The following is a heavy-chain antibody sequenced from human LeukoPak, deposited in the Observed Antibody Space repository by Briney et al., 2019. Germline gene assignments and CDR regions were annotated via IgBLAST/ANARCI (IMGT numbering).Heavy chain of an antibody. CDR3: VKDNPLDY. CDR2: IKQDGSER. CDR1: GFTFSSYS. V-gene: IGHV3-7*01. J-gene: IGHJ4*02. D-gene: IGHD1-14*01. Sequence: GGSLRLSCAASGFTFSSYSMSWVRQAPGKGLEWLANIKQDGSERSYVDSVKGRFTISRDSAKSSLYLQMNSLRAEDTAVYYCVKDNPLDYWGQGTLVIVSS.